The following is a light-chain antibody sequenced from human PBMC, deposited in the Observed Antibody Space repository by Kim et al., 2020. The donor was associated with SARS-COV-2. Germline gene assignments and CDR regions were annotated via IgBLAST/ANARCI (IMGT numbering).Light chain of an antibody. J-gene: IGLJ3*02. V-gene: IGLV2-11*01. CDR1: SGDVVGYNY. Sequence: GHPVTPSCPGPSGDVVGYNYVSWYKLRPDKAPKPRIYAVSERPSGVPDRFSGSKSGNTAFLTISGLQAEDEGDYYCSSYAGSSSLLFGGGTKVT. CDR3: SSYAGSSSLL. CDR2: AVS.